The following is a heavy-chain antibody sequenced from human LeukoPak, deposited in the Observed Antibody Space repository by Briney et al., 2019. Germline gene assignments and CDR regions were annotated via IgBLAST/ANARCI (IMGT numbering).Heavy chain of an antibody. D-gene: IGHD6-19*01. CDR3: ARSGYSSGWGALDY. V-gene: IGHV3-53*01. CDR2: IFSGGNT. J-gene: IGHJ4*02. Sequence: GGSLRLSCAASGFTVSYNYMSWVRQAPGKGLEWVSTIFSGGNTYYADSLKGRFTISRDNAKNSLYLQMNSLRAEDTAMYYCARSGYSSGWGALDYWGQGTLVTVSS. CDR1: GFTVSYNY.